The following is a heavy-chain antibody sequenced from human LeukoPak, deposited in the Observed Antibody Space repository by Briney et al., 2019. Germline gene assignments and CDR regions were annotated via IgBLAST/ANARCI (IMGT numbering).Heavy chain of an antibody. J-gene: IGHJ3*02. V-gene: IGHV1-2*02. CDR3: ASPYYDILTGFDAFDI. CDR1: GYTFTGYY. CDR2: INPNSGGT. Sequence: ASVKVSCKASGYTFTGYYMHWVRQAPGQGLEWMGWINPNSGGTNYAQKFEGRVTMTRDTSISTAYMELSRLRSDDTAVYYCASPYYDILTGFDAFDIWGQGTMVTVSS. D-gene: IGHD3-9*01.